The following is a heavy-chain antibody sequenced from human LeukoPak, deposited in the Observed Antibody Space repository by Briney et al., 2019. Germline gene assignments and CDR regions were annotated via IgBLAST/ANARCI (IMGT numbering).Heavy chain of an antibody. J-gene: IGHJ4*02. D-gene: IGHD3-3*01. CDR1: GFTFSSYA. V-gene: IGHV3-21*01. CDR3: AREPYYDFWSGPPESFDY. Sequence: PGGSLRLSCAASGFTFSSYAMSWVRQAPGKGLEWVSSISDSSSYIYYADSVKGRFTISRDNAKNSLYLQMNSLRAEDTAVYYCAREPYYDFWSGPPESFDYWGQGTLVTVSS. CDR2: ISDSSSYI.